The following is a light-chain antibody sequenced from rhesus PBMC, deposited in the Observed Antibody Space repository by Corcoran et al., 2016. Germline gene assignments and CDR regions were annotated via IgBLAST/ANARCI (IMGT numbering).Light chain of an antibody. J-gene: IGKJ1*01. Sequence: DIVMTQTPLSLSVTPGEAASLPCSPSQSILHSNGYTYLHWYLQKPGQSPPLLLSEVSHRASGVPDRFSGSGSGTAFTLKISRVGADECGVFYYHPTLHTSSTFGQGTKVEIK. V-gene: IGKV2-78*01. CDR3: HPTLHTSST. CDR2: EVS. CDR1: QSILHSNGYTY.